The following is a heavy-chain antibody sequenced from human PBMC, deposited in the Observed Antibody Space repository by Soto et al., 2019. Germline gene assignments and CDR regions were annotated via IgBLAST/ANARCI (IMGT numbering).Heavy chain of an antibody. CDR2: ISAYNGNT. Sequence: ASVKVSCKASGYTFTSYGISWVRQAPGQGLEWMGWISAYNGNTNYAQKLQGRVTMTTDTSTSTAYMELRSLRSDDTAVYYCARSGSICCSTQCDYYYYGMDVWGQGTTVTVSS. J-gene: IGHJ6*02. CDR1: GYTFTSYG. D-gene: IGHD2-2*01. V-gene: IGHV1-18*04. CDR3: ARSGSICCSTQCDYYYYGMDV.